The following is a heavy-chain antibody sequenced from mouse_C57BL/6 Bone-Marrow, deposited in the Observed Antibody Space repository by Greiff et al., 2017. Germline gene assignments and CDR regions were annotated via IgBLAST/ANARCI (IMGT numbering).Heavy chain of an antibody. D-gene: IGHD1-1*01. J-gene: IGHJ1*03. CDR2: IDPENGDT. V-gene: IGHV14-4*01. CDR1: GFNIKDDY. Sequence: VQLKESGAELVRPGASVKLSCTASGFNIKDDYMHWVKQRPEQGLEWIGWIDPENGDTEYASKFQGKATITAGTSSNTAYLQLSSLTSEDTAVYYCTTGLYGSSPYWYFDVWGTGTTVTVSS. CDR3: TTGLYGSSPYWYFDV.